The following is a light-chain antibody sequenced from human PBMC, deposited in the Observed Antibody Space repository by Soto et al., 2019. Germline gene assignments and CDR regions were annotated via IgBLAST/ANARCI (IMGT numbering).Light chain of an antibody. J-gene: IGKJ4*01. CDR2: KAS. V-gene: IGKV1-5*03. Sequence: DIQMTQSPPTLSASVGDRVTITCRASQSINNWLAWHQQKPGKAPKVLIYKASSLDSGVPSRFSGSGSGSEFTLTISSLQPDDVATYYCQHHNSFPFTFGGGTKVEIK. CDR3: QHHNSFPFT. CDR1: QSINNW.